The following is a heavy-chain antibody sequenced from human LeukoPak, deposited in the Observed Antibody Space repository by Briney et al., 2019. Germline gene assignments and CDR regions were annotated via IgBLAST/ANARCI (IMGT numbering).Heavy chain of an antibody. V-gene: IGHV3-33*01. CDR1: GFTFSSYG. J-gene: IGHJ6*02. CDR2: IWYDGSNK. Sequence: GGSLRLSCAASGFTFSSYGMHWVRQAPGKGLEWVAVIWYDGSNKYYADSVKGRFTISRDNSKNTLYLQMNSLRAEDTAVYYCARDQNVLRFLERSAYYYYGMDVWGQGTTVTVSS. CDR3: ARDQNVLRFLERSAYYYYGMDV. D-gene: IGHD3-3*01.